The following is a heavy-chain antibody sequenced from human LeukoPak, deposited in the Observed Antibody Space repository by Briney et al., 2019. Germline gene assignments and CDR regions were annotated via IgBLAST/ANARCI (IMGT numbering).Heavy chain of an antibody. CDR1: GFSFSSYW. D-gene: IGHD7-27*01. J-gene: IGHJ4*02. Sequence: GGSLRLSCAASGFSFSSYWMHWVRQAPGKGLVWVSRIKTDGSSATYADSMKGPFTISRDNAKNTLYLQMSSLRAEDTAVYCCGRTHWGCVNSWGQGTLVIVSS. CDR3: GRTHWGCVNS. CDR2: IKTDGSSA. V-gene: IGHV3-74*01.